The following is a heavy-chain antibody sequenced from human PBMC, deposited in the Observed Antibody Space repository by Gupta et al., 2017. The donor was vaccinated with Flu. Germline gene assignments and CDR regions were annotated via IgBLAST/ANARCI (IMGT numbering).Heavy chain of an antibody. D-gene: IGHD2-15*01. J-gene: IGHJ4*02. CDR1: GGTFSRNA. Sequence: QVQLVQSGAEVKKPGSSMTVSCKASGGTFSRNAISWVRQAPGQGLEWMGGILPMFGTTKYAQKFQGRVTITADESTGTAYMELSSLRSEDTAVDYCARRGGRHCSGGSCYWGVDDWGQGTLVTVSS. CDR2: ILPMFGTT. CDR3: ARRGGRHCSGGSCYWGVDD. V-gene: IGHV1-69*01.